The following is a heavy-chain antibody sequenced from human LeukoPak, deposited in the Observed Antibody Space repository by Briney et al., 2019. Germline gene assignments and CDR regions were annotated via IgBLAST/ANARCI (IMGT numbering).Heavy chain of an antibody. CDR3: ASWPGGWYGEDS. Sequence: PGGPLGLSCAASGVTVSNNFMSWVRQAPGKGLEWVSVIYGGGSTYYADSVKGRFTISRDTSKNTLYLQMNSLRAEDTAVYYCASWPGGWYGEDSWGQGTLVTVSS. CDR1: GVTVSNNF. V-gene: IGHV3-53*01. D-gene: IGHD6-19*01. CDR2: IYGGGST. J-gene: IGHJ4*02.